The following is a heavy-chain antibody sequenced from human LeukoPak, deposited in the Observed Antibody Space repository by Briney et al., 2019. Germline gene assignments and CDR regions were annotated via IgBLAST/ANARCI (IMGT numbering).Heavy chain of an antibody. V-gene: IGHV1-46*01. D-gene: IGHD2-2*01. Sequence: ASVKDSCKASGYTFTSYYMHWVRQAPGQGLEWMGIIKPSGGSTSYAQKFQSRVTMTRDTSTSTVYMELSSLRSEDTAVYYCARGCSSTSCRYNWFDPWGQGTLVTVSS. CDR3: ARGCSSTSCRYNWFDP. CDR2: IKPSGGST. J-gene: IGHJ5*02. CDR1: GYTFTSYY.